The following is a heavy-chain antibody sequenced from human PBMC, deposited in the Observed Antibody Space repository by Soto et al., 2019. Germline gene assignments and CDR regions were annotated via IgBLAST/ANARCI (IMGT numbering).Heavy chain of an antibody. Sequence: GGSLRLSCAASGFTFSSYGMHWVRQAPGKGLEWVAVISYDGSNKYYADSVKGRFTISRDNSKNTLYLQMNSLRAEDTAVYYCAKDKVGDGYNFDYWGQGTPVTVSS. CDR2: ISYDGSNK. CDR1: GFTFSSYG. D-gene: IGHD5-12*01. V-gene: IGHV3-30*18. CDR3: AKDKVGDGYNFDY. J-gene: IGHJ4*02.